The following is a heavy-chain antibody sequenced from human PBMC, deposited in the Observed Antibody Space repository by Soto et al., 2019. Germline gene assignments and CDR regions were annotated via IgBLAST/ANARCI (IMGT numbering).Heavy chain of an antibody. CDR3: ARVRLQLTRTPGSKVDY. Sequence: GGSLRLSCAASGFTFSSYAMHWVRQAPGKGLEWVAVISYDGSNKYYADSVKGRFTISRDNSKNTLYLQMNSLRAEDTAVYYCARVRLQLTRTPGSKVDYWGQGTLVTVSS. J-gene: IGHJ4*02. D-gene: IGHD5-18*01. CDR2: ISYDGSNK. V-gene: IGHV3-30-3*01. CDR1: GFTFSSYA.